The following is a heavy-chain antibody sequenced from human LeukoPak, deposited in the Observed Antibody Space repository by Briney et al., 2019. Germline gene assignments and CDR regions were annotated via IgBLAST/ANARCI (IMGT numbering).Heavy chain of an antibody. CDR1: GGSISSSSYY. V-gene: IGHV4-39*07. CDR3: ARVGGGDPNWFDP. D-gene: IGHD2-21*02. CDR2: INHSGST. Sequence: SETLSLTCTVSGGSISSSSYYWGWIRQPPGKGLEWIGEINHSGSTNYNPSLKSRVTISVDTSKNQFSLKLSSVTAADTAVYYCARVGGGDPNWFDPWGQGTLVTVSS. J-gene: IGHJ5*02.